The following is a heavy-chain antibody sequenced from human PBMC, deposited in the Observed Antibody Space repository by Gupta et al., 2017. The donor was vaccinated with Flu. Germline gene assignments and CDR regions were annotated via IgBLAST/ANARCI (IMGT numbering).Heavy chain of an antibody. CDR2: INYSGKT. J-gene: IGHJ4*02. V-gene: IGHV4-39*01. CDR1: SNSNYF. D-gene: IGHD4-4*01. CDR3: SRLDKVTTKTFDY. Sequence: SNSNYFWGWSRQPQGKGLDYIGSINYSGKTCYNPSLKSLATISVDLSKNQFSLKLSYVTAEDTAVYYCSRLDKVTTKTFDYWGQGTLVTVSS.